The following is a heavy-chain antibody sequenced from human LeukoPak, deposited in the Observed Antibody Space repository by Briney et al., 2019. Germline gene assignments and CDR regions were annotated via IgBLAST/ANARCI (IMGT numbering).Heavy chain of an antibody. CDR2: IWSDGTNR. CDR3: AKDAQRGFDYSNSLDN. CDR1: EFTFSHYG. D-gene: IGHD4-11*01. V-gene: IGHV3-33*06. Sequence: PGRSLTLSCATSEFTFSHYGMHWVRQAPGKGLEWVAVIWSDGTNRYYGDLVKGRFTISRDNTQRTVYLQMNSLRAEDTAVYYCAKDAQRGFDYSNSLDNWGQGTLVTVSS. J-gene: IGHJ4*02.